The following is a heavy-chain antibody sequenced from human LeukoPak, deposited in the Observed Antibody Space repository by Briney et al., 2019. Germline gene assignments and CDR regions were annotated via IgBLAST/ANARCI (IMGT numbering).Heavy chain of an antibody. CDR3: ARDYSGWFDP. Sequence: QPGGSLRLSCIASGLTSSIFEMNWVRQAPGKGLEWVSYISNSGSTTDYADAVKGRLTISRDNAKNTLYLQMNSLRAEDTAVYYCARDYSGWFDPWGQGALVTVSS. J-gene: IGHJ5*02. CDR1: GLTSSIFE. V-gene: IGHV3-48*03. D-gene: IGHD4-11*01. CDR2: ISNSGSTT.